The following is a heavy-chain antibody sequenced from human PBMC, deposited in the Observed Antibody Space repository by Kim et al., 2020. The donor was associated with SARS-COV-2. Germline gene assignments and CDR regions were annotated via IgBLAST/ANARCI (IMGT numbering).Heavy chain of an antibody. Sequence: GGSLRLSCAASGFTFSSYSMNWVRQAPGKGLEWVSYISSSSSTIYYADSVKGRFTISRDNAKNSLYLQMNSLRDEDTAVYYCARDKYRRGHSSADSYFDYWGQGTLVTVSS. CDR3: ARDKYRRGHSSADSYFDY. V-gene: IGHV3-48*02. CDR2: ISSSSSTI. J-gene: IGHJ4*02. CDR1: GFTFSSYS. D-gene: IGHD6-19*01.